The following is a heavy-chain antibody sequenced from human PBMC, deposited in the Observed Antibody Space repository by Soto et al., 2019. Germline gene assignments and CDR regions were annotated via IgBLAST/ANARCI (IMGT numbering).Heavy chain of an antibody. Sequence: GVSLRLSCAASGFTVSSNYMSWVRQAPGKGLEWVSVIYSGGSTYYADSVKGRFTISRDNSKNTLYLQMNSLRAEDTAVYYCARDYRFSGSYYNEVYYYYGMDVWGQGTTVNVSS. D-gene: IGHD3-10*01. V-gene: IGHV3-53*01. CDR1: GFTVSSNY. CDR2: IYSGGST. J-gene: IGHJ6*02. CDR3: ARDYRFSGSYYNEVYYYYGMDV.